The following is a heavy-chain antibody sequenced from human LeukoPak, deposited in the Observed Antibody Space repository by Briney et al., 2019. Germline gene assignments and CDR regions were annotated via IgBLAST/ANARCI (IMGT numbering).Heavy chain of an antibody. CDR1: GFTFSSYG. Sequence: GRSLRLSCAASGFTFSSYGMHWVRQAPGKGLEWVSAISGSGGSTYYADSVKGRFTISRDNSKNTLYLQMNSLRAEDTAIYYCAKDQLADYYDNSGYFDCWGQGTLVTVS. J-gene: IGHJ4*02. CDR3: AKDQLADYYDNSGYFDC. V-gene: IGHV3-23*01. CDR2: ISGSGGST. D-gene: IGHD3-22*01.